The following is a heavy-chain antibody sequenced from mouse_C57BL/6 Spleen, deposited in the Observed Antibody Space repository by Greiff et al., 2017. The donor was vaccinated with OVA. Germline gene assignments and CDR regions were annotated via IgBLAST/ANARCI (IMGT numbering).Heavy chain of an antibody. J-gene: IGHJ2*01. D-gene: IGHD1-1*01. CDR3: AREKDYYGSSDY. V-gene: IGHV1-54*01. CDR2: INPGSGGT. CDR1: GYAFTNYL. Sequence: QVQLQQSGAELVRPGTSVKVSCKASGYAFTNYLIEWVKQRPGQGLEWIGVINPGSGGTNYNEKFKGKATLTADKSSSTAYMQLSSLTSEDSAVYFCAREKDYYGSSDYWGKGTTLTVSS.